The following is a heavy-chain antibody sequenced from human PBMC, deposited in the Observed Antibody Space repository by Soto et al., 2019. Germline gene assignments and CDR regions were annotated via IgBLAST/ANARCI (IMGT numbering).Heavy chain of an antibody. Sequence: QVQLQQWGAGLLKPSETLSLTCAVYGGSFSGYYWSWIRQPPGKGLEWIGEINHSGSTNYNPSLKRRVTISVDTSKNQFSLKLSSVTAADTAVYYCARPPAGKISLWGRGTLVTVSS. J-gene: IGHJ2*01. D-gene: IGHD2-2*01. V-gene: IGHV4-34*01. CDR1: GGSFSGYY. CDR3: ARPPAGKISL. CDR2: INHSGST.